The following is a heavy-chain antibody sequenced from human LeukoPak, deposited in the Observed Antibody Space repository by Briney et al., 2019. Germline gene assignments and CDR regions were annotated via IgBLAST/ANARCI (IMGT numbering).Heavy chain of an antibody. D-gene: IGHD1-26*01. J-gene: IGHJ4*02. Sequence: GGSLRLSCAASGFTFSSYWMSWVRQAPGKGLEWVANIKQDGSEKYYVDSVKGRFTISRDNAKNSLYLQMNSLRAEDTAAYYCARVREWELLHFDYWGQGTLVTVSS. V-gene: IGHV3-7*01. CDR1: GFTFSSYW. CDR2: IKQDGSEK. CDR3: ARVREWELLHFDY.